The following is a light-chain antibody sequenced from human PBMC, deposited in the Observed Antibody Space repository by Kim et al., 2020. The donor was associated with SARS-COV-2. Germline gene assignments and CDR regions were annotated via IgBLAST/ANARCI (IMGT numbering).Light chain of an antibody. CDR1: NIGSKN. V-gene: IGLV3-9*01. Sequence: SYELTQPLSVSVALGQTARITCGGNNIGSKNVHWYQQKPGQAPVLVIYRDSNRPSGIPERFSGSNSGNTATLTISRAQAGDEADYYCQVWDSSTAHYVFGTGTQLTVL. J-gene: IGLJ1*01. CDR3: QVWDSSTAHYV. CDR2: RDS.